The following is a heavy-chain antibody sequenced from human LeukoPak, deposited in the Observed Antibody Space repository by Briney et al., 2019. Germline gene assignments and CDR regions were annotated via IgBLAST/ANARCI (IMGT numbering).Heavy chain of an antibody. Sequence: SETLSLTCTVSGGSISSYYWSWIRQPAGKGLEWIGRIYTSGSTYYNPSLKSRVTISVDTPKNQFSLKLSSVTAADTAVYYCAYHAYYYDSSGYWHYMDVWGKGTTVTVSS. J-gene: IGHJ6*03. D-gene: IGHD3-22*01. CDR3: AYHAYYYDSSGYWHYMDV. V-gene: IGHV4-4*07. CDR2: IYTSGST. CDR1: GGSISSYY.